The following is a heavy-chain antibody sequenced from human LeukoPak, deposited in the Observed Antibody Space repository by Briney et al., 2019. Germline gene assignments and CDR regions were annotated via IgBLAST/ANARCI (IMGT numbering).Heavy chain of an antibody. Sequence: PSETLSLTCAVYGGSFSGYYWTLIRQTPGKGLEWIGEISHTGLTGSNPSLKSRVTIFVDSSKKQFSLRVSSVTAADTGIYYCARVPDITARPCDTWGPGTRVTVSS. CDR2: ISHTGLT. V-gene: IGHV4-34*01. D-gene: IGHD2-21*02. J-gene: IGHJ5*02. CDR3: ARVPDITARPCDT. CDR1: GGSFSGYY.